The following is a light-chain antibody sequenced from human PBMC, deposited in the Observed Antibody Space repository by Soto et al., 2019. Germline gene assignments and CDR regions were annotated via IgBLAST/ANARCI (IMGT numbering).Light chain of an antibody. J-gene: IGLJ2*01. CDR2: DVR. V-gene: IGLV2-14*01. CDR3: SSYTSSSTVI. Sequence: QSALTQPASVSGSPGQSITISCTGTSSDIGGYNYISWYQQLPGKAPKFIIYDVRNRPSGVSNRFSGSRSGNTAPLTISGLEAEDAADYYCSSYTSSSTVIFGGGTKVTVL. CDR1: SSDIGGYNY.